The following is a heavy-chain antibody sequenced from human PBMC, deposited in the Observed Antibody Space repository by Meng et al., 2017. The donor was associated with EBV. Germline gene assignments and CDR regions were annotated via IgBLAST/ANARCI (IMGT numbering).Heavy chain of an antibody. Sequence: AQLFQYGPRVKNAGASVKVSCKASGYTFTSYGIIWVRQAPGQGREGMGWISAYNGNTNYAQKLQGRVTMTTDTSTSTAYMELRSLRSDDTAVYYCARDGRLYDTPSPFDYWGQGTLVTVSS. CDR2: ISAYNGNT. CDR1: GYTFTSYG. V-gene: IGHV1-18*01. CDR3: ARDGRLYDTPSPFDY. D-gene: IGHD3-22*01. J-gene: IGHJ4*02.